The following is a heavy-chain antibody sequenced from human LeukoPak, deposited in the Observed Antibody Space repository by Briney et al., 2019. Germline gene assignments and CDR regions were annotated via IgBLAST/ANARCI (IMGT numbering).Heavy chain of an antibody. J-gene: IGHJ4*02. CDR2: INAGNGNT. V-gene: IGHV1-18*01. D-gene: IGHD6-6*01. CDR3: ARALQLVSHSDY. Sequence: ASVQVACKASGGTFSSYATRCVRQAPGQARVLMGWINAGNGNTKYSQKLQGRVTMTTDTSTSTAYMELRSLRSDDTAVYYCARALQLVSHSDYWGQGTLVTVSS. CDR1: GGTFSSYA.